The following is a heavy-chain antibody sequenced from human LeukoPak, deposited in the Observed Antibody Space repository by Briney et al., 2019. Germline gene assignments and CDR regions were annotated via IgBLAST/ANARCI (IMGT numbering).Heavy chain of an antibody. CDR3: ATTVTTEPNDY. V-gene: IGHV3-21*01. J-gene: IGHJ4*02. Sequence: GRSLRLSCASSGFTFSSYSMNWVRQAPGKGLEWVSSISSSSSYIYYADSVKGRFTISRDNAKNSLYLQMNSLRAEDTAVYYCATTVTTEPNDYWGQGTLVTVSS. D-gene: IGHD4-17*01. CDR1: GFTFSSYS. CDR2: ISSSSSYI.